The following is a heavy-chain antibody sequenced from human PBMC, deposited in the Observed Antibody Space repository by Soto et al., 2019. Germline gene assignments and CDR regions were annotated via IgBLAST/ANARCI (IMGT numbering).Heavy chain of an antibody. CDR2: INANSGDT. CDR1: GYTFSGHY. CDR3: ARGGALDGTSPPFNH. Sequence: RASVKVSFKASGYTFSGHYMHWIRQAPGQGPEWLGWINANSGDTDRAPKFQDRLTMTRDTSISTAYMELSRLRSDDTAVYYCARGGALDGTSPPFNHWGQGTLVTVSS. D-gene: IGHD6-19*01. V-gene: IGHV1-2*02. J-gene: IGHJ4*02.